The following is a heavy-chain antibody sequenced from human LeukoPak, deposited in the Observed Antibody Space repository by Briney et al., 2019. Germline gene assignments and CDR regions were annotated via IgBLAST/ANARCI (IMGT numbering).Heavy chain of an antibody. CDR1: GFTFSSYA. CDR2: ISGSGGST. CDR3: AKDHTIGGYSYGGFDY. V-gene: IGHV3-23*01. J-gene: IGHJ4*02. Sequence: PGGSLRLSCAASGFTFSSYAMSWVRQAPGKGLEWVSAISGSGGSTYYADSVKGRFTISRDNSKNTLYLQMNSLRAEDTAVYYCAKDHTIGGYSYGGFDYWGQGTLVTVSS. D-gene: IGHD5-18*01.